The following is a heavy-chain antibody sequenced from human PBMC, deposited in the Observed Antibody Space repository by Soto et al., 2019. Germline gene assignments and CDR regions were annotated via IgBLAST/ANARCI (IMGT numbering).Heavy chain of an antibody. J-gene: IGHJ6*02. V-gene: IGHV1-69*13. CDR3: ARGYRSYYDFWSGRPHYGMDV. D-gene: IGHD3-3*01. CDR2: IIPIFGTA. Sequence: ASVKVSCKASRGTFSSYAISWVRQAPGQGLEWMGGIIPIFGTANYAQKFQGRVTITADESTSTAYMELSSLRSEDTAVYYCARGYRSYYDFWSGRPHYGMDVWGQGTTVTVSS. CDR1: RGTFSSYA.